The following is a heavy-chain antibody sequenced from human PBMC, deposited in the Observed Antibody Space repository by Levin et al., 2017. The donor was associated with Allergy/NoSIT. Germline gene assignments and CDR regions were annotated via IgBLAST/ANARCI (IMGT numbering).Heavy chain of an antibody. J-gene: IGHJ6*02. V-gene: IGHV3-21*01. D-gene: IGHD3-22*01. CDR3: ARVNWNDSSGYYSKYHNYYGMDV. CDR1: GFTFSSYS. Sequence: GGSLRLSCAASGFTFSSYSMNWVRQAPGKGLEWVSSISSSSSYIYYADSVKGRFTISRDNAKNSLYLQMNSLRAEDTAVYYCARVNWNDSSGYYSKYHNYYGMDVWGQGTTVTVSS. CDR2: ISSSSSYI.